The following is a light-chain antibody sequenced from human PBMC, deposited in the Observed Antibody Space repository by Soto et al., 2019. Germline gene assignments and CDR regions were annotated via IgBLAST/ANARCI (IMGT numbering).Light chain of an antibody. CDR3: QQQGT. CDR1: EFLSRSY. J-gene: IGKJ2*01. V-gene: IGKV3-20*01. Sequence: EIVLTQSPGTLSLSPGKRATLSCRASEFLSRSYLVWYQQKPGQAPRLLIYAASRRATGIPDRFSGSGSATEYTLTINTLEPEDFAVYYCQQQGTFGQGTKLEIK. CDR2: AAS.